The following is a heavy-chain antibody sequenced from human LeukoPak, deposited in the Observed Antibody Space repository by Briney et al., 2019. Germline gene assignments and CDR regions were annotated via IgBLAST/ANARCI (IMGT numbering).Heavy chain of an antibody. V-gene: IGHV3-23*01. CDR2: ISGSGGDT. CDR3: ARVSEDYSSGWYEEYFQY. J-gene: IGHJ1*01. D-gene: IGHD6-19*01. Sequence: GGSLRLSCVASGFTFSSYALSWVRQVPGKGLEWVSAISGSGGDTYDADSVKGRFTISRDNSKNTLNLQMTSLRAEDTAVYYCARVSEDYSSGWYEEYFQYWGQGTLVIVSS. CDR1: GFTFSSYA.